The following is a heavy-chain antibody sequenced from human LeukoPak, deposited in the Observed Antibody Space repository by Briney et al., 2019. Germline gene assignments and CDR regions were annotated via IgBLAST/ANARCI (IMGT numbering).Heavy chain of an antibody. D-gene: IGHD2-15*01. CDR2: VYYSGST. CDR1: GGSISSSSYY. Sequence: PSETLSLTCTVSGGSISSSSYYWGWIRQPPGKGLEWIGSVYYSGSTYYNPSLKSRVTISVDTSKKQFSLKLSSVTAADTAVYYCPSRPHLYCSGGSCYSRYYYYGMDVRVQGTTPSVSS. V-gene: IGHV4-39*01. CDR3: PSRPHLYCSGGSCYSRYYYYGMDV. J-gene: IGHJ6*02.